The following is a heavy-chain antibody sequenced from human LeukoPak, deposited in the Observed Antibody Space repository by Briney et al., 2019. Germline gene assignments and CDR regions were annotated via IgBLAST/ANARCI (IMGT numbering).Heavy chain of an antibody. CDR1: GFTFRRYA. V-gene: IGHV3-15*01. CDR2: IKRKTDGGTT. J-gene: IGHJ4*02. CDR3: TTGLLWFRDFDY. D-gene: IGHD3-10*01. Sequence: PGGSLRLSCAGSGFTFRRYAMIGVRQAPGKGREWVGRIKRKTDGGTTDSAAPVKGRFTISRADSNNTPYLQMNSLKTEDTAAYYCTTGLLWFRDFDYWGQGTLVTVSS.